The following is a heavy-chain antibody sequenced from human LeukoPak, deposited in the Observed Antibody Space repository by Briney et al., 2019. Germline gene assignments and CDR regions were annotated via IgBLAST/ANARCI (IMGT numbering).Heavy chain of an antibody. CDR2: INPNSGGT. D-gene: IGHD1-26*01. V-gene: IGHV1-2*06. J-gene: IGHJ4*02. CDR3: ARVVGAITKDRFDY. Sequence: ASVKVSCKASGYTFTGYYMHWVRQAPGQGLEWMGRINPNSGGTNYAKKFQGRVTMTRDTSISTAYMELSRLRSDDTAVYYCARVVGAITKDRFDYWGQGTLVTVSS. CDR1: GYTFTGYY.